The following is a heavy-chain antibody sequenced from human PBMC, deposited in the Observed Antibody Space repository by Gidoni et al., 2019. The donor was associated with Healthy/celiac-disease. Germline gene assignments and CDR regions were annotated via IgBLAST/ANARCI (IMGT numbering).Heavy chain of an antibody. D-gene: IGHD3-3*01. CDR2: IYHSGST. J-gene: IGHJ5*02. V-gene: IGHV4-38-2*02. Sequence: VQLQESGPGLVKPPETLSPPCPVSGSSISMGYYWGWIRQPPGKGLEWIGSIYHSGSTYYNPSLKSRVTISVDTSKNQFSLKLSSVTAADTAVYYCARAKQGSRYDFWSGYDWFDPWGQGTLVTVSS. CDR1: GSSISMGYY. CDR3: ARAKQGSRYDFWSGYDWFDP.